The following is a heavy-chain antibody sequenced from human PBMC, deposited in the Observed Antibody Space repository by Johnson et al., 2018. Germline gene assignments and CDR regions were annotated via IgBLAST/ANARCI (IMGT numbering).Heavy chain of an antibody. D-gene: IGHD1-26*01. Sequence: EVQLVESGGGLVKPGGSLRLSCSASGFSFSSYSMNWVRQAPGKGLEWVSSISSDTGTLYYADSVKGRFTTSRDNAKGSLYLQMSSLREDDTAIYFCARVGSGINTPDAFDIWGQGTMVTVSS. CDR2: ISSDTGTL. CDR1: GFSFSSYS. V-gene: IGHV3-21*01. CDR3: ARVGSGINTPDAFDI. J-gene: IGHJ3*02.